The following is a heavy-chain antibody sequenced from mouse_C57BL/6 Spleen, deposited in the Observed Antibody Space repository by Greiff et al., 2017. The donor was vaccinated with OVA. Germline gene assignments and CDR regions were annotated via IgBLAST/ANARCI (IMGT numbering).Heavy chain of an antibody. Sequence: QVQLQQPGAELVKPGASVKLSCKASGYTFTSYWMHWVKQRPGQGLEWIGMIHPNSGSTHYNEKFKSKATLTVDKSSSTAYMQLSSLTSEDSAVYYCARTNWDDAMDYWGQGTSVTVSS. CDR3: ARTNWDDAMDY. D-gene: IGHD4-1*02. CDR1: GYTFTSYW. CDR2: IHPNSGST. J-gene: IGHJ4*01. V-gene: IGHV1-64*01.